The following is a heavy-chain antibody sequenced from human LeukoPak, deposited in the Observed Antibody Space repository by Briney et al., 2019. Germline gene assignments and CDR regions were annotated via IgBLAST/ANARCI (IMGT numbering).Heavy chain of an antibody. CDR3: ARVGSTPAKFDH. J-gene: IGHJ4*02. V-gene: IGHV4-34*01. CDR1: GVSLGRYS. D-gene: IGHD2-2*01. CDR2: INFSGYT. Sequence: KPSETLSLTCAVSGVSLGRYSWTWIRQSPGKGLECIGEINFSGYTKYNPSLKSRVTMSVDTSKNQFSLKLASVTAADTAIYFCARVGSTPAKFDHWGQGTLVTVSS.